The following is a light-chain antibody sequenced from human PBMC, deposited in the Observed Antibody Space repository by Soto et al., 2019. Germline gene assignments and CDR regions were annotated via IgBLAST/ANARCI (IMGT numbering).Light chain of an antibody. CDR1: QSISSW. CDR2: DAS. J-gene: IGKJ1*01. CDR3: QQYNSYSGT. V-gene: IGKV1-5*01. Sequence: DIQMTQSPSTLSASVGDRVTITCRASQSISSWLAWYQQKPGKAPNLLIYDASSLESGVPSRFSGSGSGTEFTLTISSLQPYDFATYYCQQYNSYSGTFGQGTKVEIK.